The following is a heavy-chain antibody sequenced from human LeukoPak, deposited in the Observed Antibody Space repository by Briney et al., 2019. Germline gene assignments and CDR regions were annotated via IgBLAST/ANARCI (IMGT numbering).Heavy chain of an antibody. V-gene: IGHV3-7*01. J-gene: IGHJ4*02. CDR3: ARAGSEWELPKAIFDY. D-gene: IGHD1-26*01. CDR1: GFTFSSYW. Sequence: SGGSLRLSCAASGFTFSSYWMSWVRQAPGKGLEWVANIKQDGSEKYYVDSVKGRFTISRDNAKNSLYLQMNSLRAEDTAVYYCARAGSEWELPKAIFDYWGQGTLVTVSS. CDR2: IKQDGSEK.